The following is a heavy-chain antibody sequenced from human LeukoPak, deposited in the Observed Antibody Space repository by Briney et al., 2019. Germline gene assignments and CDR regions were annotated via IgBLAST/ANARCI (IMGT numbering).Heavy chain of an antibody. CDR3: ARGPGDIVVMVVATLFDP. V-gene: IGHV1-18*01. D-gene: IGHD2-15*01. CDR1: GYTFTSYG. J-gene: IGHJ5*02. CDR2: ISAYNGNT. Sequence: GASVKVSCKASGYTFTSYGISWVRQAPGQGLGWMGWISAYNGNTNYAQKLQGRVTMTTDTSTSTAYMELRSLRSDDTAVYYCARGPGDIVVMVVATLFDPWGQGTLVTVSS.